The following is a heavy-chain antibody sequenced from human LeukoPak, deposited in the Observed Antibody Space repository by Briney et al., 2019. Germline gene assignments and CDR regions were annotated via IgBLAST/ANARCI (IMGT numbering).Heavy chain of an antibody. V-gene: IGHV3-30*02. CDR2: IRYDGSNK. Sequence: GGSLRLSCAASGFTFSSYGMHWVRQAPGKGLEWVAFIRYDGSNKYYADSVKGRFTISRDNSKNTLYLQMNSLRAEDTAVYYCANEVYCGGDCWVPRSEYFQHWGQGTLVTVSS. CDR3: ANEVYCGGDCWVPRSEYFQH. D-gene: IGHD2-21*02. CDR1: GFTFSSYG. J-gene: IGHJ1*01.